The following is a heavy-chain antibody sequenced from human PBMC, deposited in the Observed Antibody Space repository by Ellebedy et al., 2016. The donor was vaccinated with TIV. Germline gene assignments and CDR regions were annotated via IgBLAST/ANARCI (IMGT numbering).Heavy chain of an antibody. J-gene: IGHJ2*01. Sequence: GESLKISCAASGFTFSGYWMHWVRQAPGEGLVWVSRINHNGTYTHSADSVRGRFTTSRDNAKNTVFLQMSSLRAEDTAVYYCARAGSSGWEAYFDLWGRGTLVTVSS. CDR1: GFTFSGYW. CDR2: INHNGTYT. V-gene: IGHV3-74*01. D-gene: IGHD6-19*01. CDR3: ARAGSSGWEAYFDL.